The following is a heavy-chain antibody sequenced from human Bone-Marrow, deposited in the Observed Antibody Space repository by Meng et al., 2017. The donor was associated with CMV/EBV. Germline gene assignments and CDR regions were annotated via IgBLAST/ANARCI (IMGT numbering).Heavy chain of an antibody. Sequence: SEPLSLTCTVSGGSISSSSYYWGWIRQPPGKGLEWIGSIYYSGSTYYNPSLKSRVTISVDTSKNQFSLKLSSVTAAATAVYYCARSNFTYYYDSSGYYLFDYWGQGTLVTVSS. CDR3: ARSNFTYYYDSSGYYLFDY. J-gene: IGHJ4*02. D-gene: IGHD3-22*01. CDR1: GGSISSSSYY. V-gene: IGHV4-39*01. CDR2: IYYSGST.